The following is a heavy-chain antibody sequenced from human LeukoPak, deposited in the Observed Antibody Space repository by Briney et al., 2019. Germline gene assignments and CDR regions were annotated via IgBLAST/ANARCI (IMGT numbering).Heavy chain of an antibody. Sequence: GASVKVTCKTSGYTFTVYYMPLVRQAPGQGLEWMGWINPNSGGTNYAQRFQGRVTMTRDTSISTAYMELSKLRSDDSAVYYCARYFYDSSDSSRDDYHSWGQGGKVTVSS. V-gene: IGHV1-2*02. CDR2: INPNSGGT. J-gene: IGHJ3*02. CDR3: ARYFYDSSDSSRDDYHS. CDR1: GYTFTVYY. D-gene: IGHD3-22*01.